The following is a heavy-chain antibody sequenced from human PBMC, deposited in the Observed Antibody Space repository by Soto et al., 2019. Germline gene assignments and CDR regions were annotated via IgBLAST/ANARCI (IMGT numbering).Heavy chain of an antibody. D-gene: IGHD4-17*01. CDR2: IHDSGNT. J-gene: IGHJ5*02. V-gene: IGHV4-30-4*01. CDR3: ARARGGDSGDYASLFDR. CDR1: CGSVSIGDYL. Sequence: SETLSLTCTVFCGSVSIGDYLWSWIRQRPGKGLEWIGYIHDSGNTYYNPSLKSRVTISLGTSKNQFSLKVTSMTAADTAVYFCARARGGDSGDYASLFDRWGQGNLVTVSS.